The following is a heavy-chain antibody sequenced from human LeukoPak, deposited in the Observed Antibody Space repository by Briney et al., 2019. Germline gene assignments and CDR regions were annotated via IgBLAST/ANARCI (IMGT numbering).Heavy chain of an antibody. D-gene: IGHD5-24*01. Sequence: SETLSLTCAVYGGSFSGYYWSWIRQPPGKGLEWIGEINHSGSTNYNPSLKSRVTISVDTSKNQFSLKLSSVTAADKAVYYCARGKGGRDGYNSQRWVVWFDPWGQGTLVTVSS. CDR2: INHSGST. CDR1: GGSFSGYY. V-gene: IGHV4-34*01. CDR3: ARGKGGRDGYNSQRWVVWFDP. J-gene: IGHJ5*02.